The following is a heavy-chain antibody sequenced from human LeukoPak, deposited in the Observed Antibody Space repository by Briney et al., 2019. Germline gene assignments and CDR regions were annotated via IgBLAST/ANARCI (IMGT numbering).Heavy chain of an antibody. CDR1: GFTFSSYA. Sequence: GGSLRLSCAASGFTFSSYAMTWVCQAPGKGLEWVSSISGSGAGTYYADSVKGRFTISRDNSKNTLYLQMNSLRAEDTAVYYCANPRIQLSSGWGQGTLVTVSS. CDR3: ANPRIQLSSG. V-gene: IGHV3-23*01. J-gene: IGHJ4*02. CDR2: ISGSGAGT. D-gene: IGHD5-18*01.